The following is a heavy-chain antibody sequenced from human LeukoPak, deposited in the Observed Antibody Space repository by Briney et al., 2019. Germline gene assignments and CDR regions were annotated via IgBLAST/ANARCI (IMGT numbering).Heavy chain of an antibody. V-gene: IGHV3-23*01. D-gene: IGHD2-15*01. CDR2: VNSNDRP. CDR1: GFNFSNYA. J-gene: IGHJ4*02. CDR3: ARARAAVVEAAINY. Sequence: GGSLRLSCAASGFNFSNYAMTWVRQAPGKGLEWVSTVNSNDRPYYADSAKGRFTISRDNSQNTLYLQMNTLRVASTALYYCARARAAVVEAAINYWGQGILVTVSP.